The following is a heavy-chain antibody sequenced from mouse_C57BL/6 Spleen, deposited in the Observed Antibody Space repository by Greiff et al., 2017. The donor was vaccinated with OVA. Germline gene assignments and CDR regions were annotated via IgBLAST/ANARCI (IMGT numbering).Heavy chain of an antibody. V-gene: IGHV1-26*01. J-gene: IGHJ2*01. Sequence: VQLQQSGPELVKPGASVKISCKASGYTFTDYYMNWVKQSHGKSLEWIGDINPNNGGTSYNQKFKGKTTLTVDKSSSTAYMELRSLTSEDSAVYYCARAIYYPIDYWGQGTTLTVSS. CDR2: INPNNGGT. CDR3: ARAIYYPIDY. D-gene: IGHD1-1*01. CDR1: GYTFTDYY.